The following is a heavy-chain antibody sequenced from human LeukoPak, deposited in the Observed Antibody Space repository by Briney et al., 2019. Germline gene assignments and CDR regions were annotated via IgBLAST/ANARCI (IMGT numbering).Heavy chain of an antibody. V-gene: IGHV3-30*02. Sequence: GGSLRLSCAASGFTFSSFGMHWVRQAPGKGLEWISFIRYDGSNKYYTDSVKGRFTISRDNAKNSLYLQMNSLRAEDTAVYYCATLGTGIAAAGSTLGYWGQGTLVTVSS. CDR3: ATLGTGIAAAGSTLGY. CDR2: IRYDGSNK. J-gene: IGHJ4*02. CDR1: GFTFSSFG. D-gene: IGHD6-13*01.